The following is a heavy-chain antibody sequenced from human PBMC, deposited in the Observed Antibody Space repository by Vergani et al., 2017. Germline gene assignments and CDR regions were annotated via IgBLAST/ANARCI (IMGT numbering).Heavy chain of an antibody. V-gene: IGHV4-39*07. CDR1: GGSISSSSYS. CDR3: ARSCSRGRDWFDP. Sequence: QLQLQESGPGLVKPSETLSLTCTVSGGSISSSSYSWGWIRQPPGNGLEWSGRIYYSGSPYYNPSLKSRVTISVDTYKTQFSLKLSSITAAATAVYYCARSCSRGRDWFDPWGQGTLVTGSS. D-gene: IGHD2-2*01. J-gene: IGHJ5*02. CDR2: IYYSGSP.